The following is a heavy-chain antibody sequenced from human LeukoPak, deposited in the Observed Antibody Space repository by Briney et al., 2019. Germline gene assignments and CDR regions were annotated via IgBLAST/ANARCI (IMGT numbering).Heavy chain of an antibody. J-gene: IGHJ4*02. Sequence: ASVKVSCKTSGYTFANYDITWVRQAPGRGLEWMGWMNPYSTNTGYARQFQGRLSMTRDISITTAYMELSSLSSEDTAVFYCARATRGDLLSEFWGQGSLITASS. CDR1: GYTFANYD. CDR2: MNPYSTNT. CDR3: ARATRGDLLSEF. V-gene: IGHV1-8*01. D-gene: IGHD2/OR15-2a*01.